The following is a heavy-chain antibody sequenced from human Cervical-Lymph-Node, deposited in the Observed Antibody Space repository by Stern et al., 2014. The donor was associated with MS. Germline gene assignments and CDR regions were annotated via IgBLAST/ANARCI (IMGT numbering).Heavy chain of an antibody. CDR3: ARSSYYDPLDL. J-gene: IGHJ5*02. CDR2: INPRDGDT. CDR1: GYAFTAYF. D-gene: IGHD3-22*01. Sequence: MQLVQSGAEVKRPGASVKVSCKASGYAFTAYFMSWVRQAPGQGLEWLGWINPRDGDTRYAPAFQDKVILTRDTSTSTVFMEVRSLRSDDTAVYFCARSSYYDPLDLWGQGTLVTVSS. V-gene: IGHV1-2*02.